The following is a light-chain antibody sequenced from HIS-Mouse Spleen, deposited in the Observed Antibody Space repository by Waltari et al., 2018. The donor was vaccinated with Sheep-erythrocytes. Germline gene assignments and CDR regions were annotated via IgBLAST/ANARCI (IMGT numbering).Light chain of an antibody. V-gene: IGKV1-9*01. Sequence: DIQLTQSPSFLSASVGDRVTITCRASQGISSYLAWYQQKPGKAPKLLIYAASTLQSGVPSRLSGSGSGTEFTLTISSLQPEDFATYYCQQSYSTPPLTFGGGTKVEIK. CDR1: QGISSY. CDR2: AAS. CDR3: QQSYSTPPLT. J-gene: IGKJ4*01.